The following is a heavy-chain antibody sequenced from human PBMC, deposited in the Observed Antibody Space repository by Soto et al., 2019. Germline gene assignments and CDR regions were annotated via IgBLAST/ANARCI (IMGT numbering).Heavy chain of an antibody. D-gene: IGHD5-12*01. Sequence: RGESLKISCKGSGYSFTSYWIGWVRQMPGKGLEWMGIIYPGDSDTRYSPSFQGQVTISADKSISTAYLQWSSLKASDTAMYYCARQEMATIPAFDIWGQGTMVTVSS. J-gene: IGHJ3*02. CDR1: GYSFTSYW. CDR2: IYPGDSDT. V-gene: IGHV5-51*01. CDR3: ARQEMATIPAFDI.